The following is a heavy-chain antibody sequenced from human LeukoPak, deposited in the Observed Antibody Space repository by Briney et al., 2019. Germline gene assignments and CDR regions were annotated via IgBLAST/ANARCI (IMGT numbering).Heavy chain of an antibody. CDR2: ISGSGGTT. V-gene: IGHV3-23*01. J-gene: IGHJ4*02. CDR3: AHSYRYDYTGYYYFDY. Sequence: SGASLRLSCAASGFSFDNYAMSWVRQAPGNGLEWVSAISGSGGTTFYADSVKGRFTISRDNSKNSVYLQMNSLRAEDTAVYYCAHSYRYDYTGYYYFDYWGQATLLTVSS. CDR1: GFSFDNYA. D-gene: IGHD3-22*01.